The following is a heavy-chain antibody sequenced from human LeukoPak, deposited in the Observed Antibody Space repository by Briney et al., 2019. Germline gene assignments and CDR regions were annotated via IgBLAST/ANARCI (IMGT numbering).Heavy chain of an antibody. J-gene: IGHJ5*02. CDR2: IYYSGST. D-gene: IGHD3-16*01. V-gene: IGHV4-31*11. Sequence: SETLSLTCAVSGGSISGNRYSWSWIRQHPGKGLEWIGYIYYSGSTYYDPSLKSRVTISVDTSKNQFSLKLSSVTAADTAVYYCASKGFGNPGLDPWGQGTLVTVSS. CDR3: ASKGFGNPGLDP. CDR1: GGSISGNRYS.